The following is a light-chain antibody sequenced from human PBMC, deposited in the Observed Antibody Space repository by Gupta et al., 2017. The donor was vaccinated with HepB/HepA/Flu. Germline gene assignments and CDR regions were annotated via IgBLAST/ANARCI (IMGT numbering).Light chain of an antibody. CDR1: QSVDSN. CDR3: EQYNNWPCT. V-gene: IGKV3-15*01. CDR2: GTS. J-gene: IGKJ2*02. Sequence: EIVMTQSPATLSVSPGERATLSCRASQSVDSNYLAWYQQKPGQAPRLLIYGTSIRFTGVPARFSGSGSGTEFTLTISSLQSEDFAVYYCEQYNNWPCTFGQGTKLEIK.